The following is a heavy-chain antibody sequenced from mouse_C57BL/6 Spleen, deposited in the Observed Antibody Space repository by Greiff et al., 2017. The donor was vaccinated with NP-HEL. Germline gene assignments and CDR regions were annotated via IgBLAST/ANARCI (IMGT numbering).Heavy chain of an antibody. J-gene: IGHJ1*03. Sequence: EVKVVESEGGLVQPGSSMKLSCTASGFTFSDYYMALVRQVPETVLEWVANINYDGSSTYYLDSLKSRFIISRDNAKNILYLQMSSLKSEDTATYYCARARYFDVWGTGTTVTVSS. V-gene: IGHV5-16*01. CDR1: GFTFSDYY. CDR2: INYDGSST. CDR3: ARARYFDV.